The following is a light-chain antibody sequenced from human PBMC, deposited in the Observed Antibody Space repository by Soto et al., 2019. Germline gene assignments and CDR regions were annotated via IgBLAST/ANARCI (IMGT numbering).Light chain of an antibody. J-gene: IGLJ3*02. Sequence: QPVLTQSPSASASLGASVKLTCTLSSGHRSYAIAWHQQQPEKGPRYLMKLNSDGSHSKGDGIPDRFSGSSSGAERYLNISSLQSEDEADYYCQTWGTGIRVFGGGTKVTVL. CDR2: LNSDGSH. V-gene: IGLV4-69*01. CDR3: QTWGTGIRV. CDR1: SGHRSYA.